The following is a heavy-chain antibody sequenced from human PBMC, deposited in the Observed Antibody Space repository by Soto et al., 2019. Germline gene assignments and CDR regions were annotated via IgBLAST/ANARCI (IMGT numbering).Heavy chain of an antibody. Sequence: PGGSLRLSCAASGFRFNDYYMSWIRQAPGKGLEWVSYISGSTTYTNYADSVKGRFTISRDSAKNSLYLQMNSLRAEDTAVYYCARDSTGGPHYFHYWGQGTLVTV. CDR2: ISGSTTYT. CDR3: ARDSTGGPHYFHY. CDR1: GFRFNDYY. J-gene: IGHJ4*02. V-gene: IGHV3-11*06. D-gene: IGHD2-8*02.